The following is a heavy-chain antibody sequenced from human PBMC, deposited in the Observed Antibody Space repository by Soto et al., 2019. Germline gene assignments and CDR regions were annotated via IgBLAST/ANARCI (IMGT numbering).Heavy chain of an antibody. D-gene: IGHD6-25*01. CDR1: GFTFSSYA. CDR2: ISNDGSNK. CDR3: ARAGPAAADY. J-gene: IGHJ4*02. V-gene: IGHV3-30-3*01. Sequence: QVQLVESGGGVVQPGRSLRLSCAASGFTFSSYAMHWVRQAPGKGLEWVAVISNDGSNKYYADSVKGRITISRDKSKNTLDLQMNVLSAEDTAVYCCARAGPAAADYWGQGTLVTVSS.